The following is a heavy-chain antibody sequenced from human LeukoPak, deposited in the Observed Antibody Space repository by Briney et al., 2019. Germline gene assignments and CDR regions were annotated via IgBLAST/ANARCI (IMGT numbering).Heavy chain of an antibody. CDR1: GFTFSSYW. V-gene: IGHV3-7*01. Sequence: GGSLRLSCAASGFTFSSYWMSWVRQAPGKGLEWVANIKQGGSEKYYVDSVKGRFTISRDNAKNSLYLQMNSLRAEDTAVYYCARDPRIAARPSYFDYWGQGTLVTVSS. J-gene: IGHJ4*02. D-gene: IGHD6-6*01. CDR3: ARDPRIAARPSYFDY. CDR2: IKQGGSEK.